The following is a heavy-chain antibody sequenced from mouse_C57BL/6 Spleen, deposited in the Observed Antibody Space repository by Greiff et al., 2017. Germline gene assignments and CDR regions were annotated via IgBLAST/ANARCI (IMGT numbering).Heavy chain of an antibody. V-gene: IGHV2-6*03. CDR3: ATRPYSYGGSLYAMDY. CDR2: IWSDGST. Sequence: VQRVESGPGLVAPSQCLSITCTASGFSLTSYGVHWVRQPPGKGLEWLVVIWSDGSTTYNSALKSRPSISKDNSKSQVFLKMISRQTADTAMYYCATRPYSYGGSLYAMDYWGQGTSVTVSS. J-gene: IGHJ4*01. D-gene: IGHD1-1*01. CDR1: GFSLTSYG.